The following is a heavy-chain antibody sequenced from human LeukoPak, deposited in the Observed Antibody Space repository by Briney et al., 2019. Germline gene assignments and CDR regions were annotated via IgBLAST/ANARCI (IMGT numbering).Heavy chain of an antibody. CDR3: ARSELVATTSYYYYYMDV. V-gene: IGHV1-2*02. D-gene: IGHD5-12*01. CDR2: INPNSGGT. J-gene: IGHJ6*03. CDR1: GYTFTGYY. Sequence: ASVKVSCKASGYTFTGYYMHWVRQAPGQGLEWMGWINPNSGGTNYAQKFQGRVTMTRDTSISTAYMELSRLRSDDTAVYYCARSELVATTSYYYYYMDVWGKGTTVTISS.